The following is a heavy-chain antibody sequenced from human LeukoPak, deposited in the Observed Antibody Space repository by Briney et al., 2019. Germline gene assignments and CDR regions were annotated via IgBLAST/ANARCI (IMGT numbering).Heavy chain of an antibody. Sequence: SETLSLTCAVYGGSFSGYYWSWIRQPPGKGLEWIGYIYYSGSTNYNPPLKSRVTISVDTSKNQFSLKLSSVTAADTAVYYCARHSERWLGAFDIWGQGTMVTVSS. CDR3: ARHSERWLGAFDI. D-gene: IGHD6-19*01. J-gene: IGHJ3*02. CDR1: GGSFSGYY. CDR2: IYYSGST. V-gene: IGHV4-59*08.